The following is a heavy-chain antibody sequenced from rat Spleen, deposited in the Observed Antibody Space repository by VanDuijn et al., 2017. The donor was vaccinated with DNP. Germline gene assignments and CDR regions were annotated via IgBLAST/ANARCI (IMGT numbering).Heavy chain of an antibody. V-gene: IGHV5S13*01. Sequence: EVQLVESGGGLVQPGRSLKVSCAASGFTFNNFGMAWVRQAPKKGLEWVATISTSGSRTYYPDSVKGRFTISRDDAKNTLSLQMNSLRSEDTATYYCARVGDYHDGGDGDVLDVWGQGTSVTVSS. CDR3: ARVGDYHDGGDGDVLDV. D-gene: IGHD1-12*02. J-gene: IGHJ4*01. CDR1: GFTFNNFG. CDR2: ISTSGSRT.